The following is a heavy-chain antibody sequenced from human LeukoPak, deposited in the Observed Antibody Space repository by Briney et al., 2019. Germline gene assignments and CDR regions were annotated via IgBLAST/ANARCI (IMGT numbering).Heavy chain of an antibody. CDR3: ARLLGDRTIYDY. CDR1: GFTFRTCW. CDR2: INQGGGDT. Sequence: AGGSLRLSCAASGFTFRTCWMSWVRQAPGEGLEWVASINQGGGDTYYVESVKGRFTISRDNAMNSFFLQMNNLRVEDTAVYYCARLLGDRTIYDYWGQGTLVTVSS. D-gene: IGHD2-21*01. V-gene: IGHV3-7*01. J-gene: IGHJ4*02.